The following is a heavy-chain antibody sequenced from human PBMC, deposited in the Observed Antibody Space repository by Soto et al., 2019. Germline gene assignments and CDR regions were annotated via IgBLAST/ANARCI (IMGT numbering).Heavy chain of an antibody. V-gene: IGHV4-34*01. Sequence: SETLSLTCAVYGGSFSGYYWSWIRQPPGKGLEWIGEINHSGSTNYNPSLKSRVTISVDTSKSQFSLKLSSVTAADTAVYYCARVAAMDFYYYYYRMDVWGQGTTVTVSS. J-gene: IGHJ6*02. CDR1: GGSFSGYY. CDR3: ARVAAMDFYYYYYRMDV. D-gene: IGHD5-18*01. CDR2: INHSGST.